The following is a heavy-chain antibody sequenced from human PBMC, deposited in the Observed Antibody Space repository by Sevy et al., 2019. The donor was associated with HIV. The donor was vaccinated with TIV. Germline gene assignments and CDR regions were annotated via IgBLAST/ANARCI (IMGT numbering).Heavy chain of an antibody. V-gene: IGHV3-74*01. CDR2: VNSEGDT. D-gene: IGHD6-13*01. CDR3: VAANSWEDY. CDR1: GYTFSNYW. Sequence: GGYLRLSCEGSGYTFSNYWMHWVRQAPGKGLEWVSRVNSEGDTAYADSVKGRFTMSRDNAENTMSLQMNSLRADDTGLYYCVAANSWEDYWGQGTLVTVSS. J-gene: IGHJ4*02.